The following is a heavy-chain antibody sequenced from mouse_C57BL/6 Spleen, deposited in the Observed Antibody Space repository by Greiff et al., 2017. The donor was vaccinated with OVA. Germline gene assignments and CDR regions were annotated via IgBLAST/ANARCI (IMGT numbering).Heavy chain of an antibody. CDR1: GYTFTSYW. Sequence: QVQLQQSGAELVRPGSSVKLSCKASGYTFTSYWMHWVKQRPIQGLEWIGNIDPSDSETHYNQKFKDKATLTVDKSSSTAYMQLSSLTSEDSAVYYCARGGYGNYSYFDYWGQGTTLTVSS. J-gene: IGHJ2*01. D-gene: IGHD2-1*01. CDR3: ARGGYGNYSYFDY. CDR2: IDPSDSET. V-gene: IGHV1-52*01.